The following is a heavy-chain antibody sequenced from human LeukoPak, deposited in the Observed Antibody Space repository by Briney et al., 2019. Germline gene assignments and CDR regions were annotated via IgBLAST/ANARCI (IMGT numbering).Heavy chain of an antibody. CDR1: GYTFTGYY. CDR2: INPNSGGT. Sequence: ASVKVSCKASGYTFTGYYMHWVRQAPGQGLEWMGWINPNSGGTNYAQKFQGRVTMTRDTSISTAYMELSRLRSDDTAVYYCARRSVDTAMDYFDYWGQGTLVTVSS. CDR3: ARRSVDTAMDYFDY. D-gene: IGHD5-18*01. V-gene: IGHV1-2*02. J-gene: IGHJ4*02.